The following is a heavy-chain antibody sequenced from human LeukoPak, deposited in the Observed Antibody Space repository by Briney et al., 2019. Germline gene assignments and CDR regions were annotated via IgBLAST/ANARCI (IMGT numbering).Heavy chain of an antibody. CDR3: VRGQFYGDYEDH. Sequence: SQTLSLTCTVSGPSISSDTHYLRWIRQHPGKGLEWIGYIRFSGTTNYNPSLKSRVTMSLDMSKNQFSLNLRSVTAADTAVYYCVRGQFYGDYEDHSGQGTLVTVSS. J-gene: IGHJ4*02. CDR2: IRFSGTT. V-gene: IGHV4-31*03. CDR1: GPSISSDTHY. D-gene: IGHD4-17*01.